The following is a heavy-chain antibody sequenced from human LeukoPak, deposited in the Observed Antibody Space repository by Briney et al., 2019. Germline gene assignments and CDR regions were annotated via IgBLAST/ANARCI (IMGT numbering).Heavy chain of an antibody. J-gene: IGHJ3*02. CDR3: AKSNGYGLVDI. D-gene: IGHD3-10*01. Sequence: PSETLSLTCAVYGGSFNDYFWSWIRQPPGKGLEYIGEINHSATTNYNPSLKSRVTISVDTSKNQFSLKLNSMTAADTAVYYCAKSNGYGLVDIWGQGTMVTVSS. CDR1: GGSFNDYF. V-gene: IGHV4-34*01. CDR2: INHSATT.